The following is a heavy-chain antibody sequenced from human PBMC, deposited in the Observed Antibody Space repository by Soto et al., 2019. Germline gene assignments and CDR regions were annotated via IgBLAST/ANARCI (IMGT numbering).Heavy chain of an antibody. CDR1: GGSISNSDYY. CDR2: IYSGST. Sequence: SETLSLTCTVSGGSISNSDYYWGWIRQPPGKGLEWIGSIYSGSTYYNPSLKSRVTISVDTSKNQFSLRLTSVTAADTAVYYCATFDFYYYDMDVWGQGTTVTVSS. V-gene: IGHV4-39*01. CDR3: ATFDFYYYDMDV. J-gene: IGHJ6*02.